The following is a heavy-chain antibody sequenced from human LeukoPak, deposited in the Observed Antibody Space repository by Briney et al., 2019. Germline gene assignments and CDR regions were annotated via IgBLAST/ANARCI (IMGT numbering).Heavy chain of an antibody. CDR1: GFTFSSYS. CDR2: ISSSSSTI. Sequence: PGGSLRLSCAASGFTFSSYSMNWVRQAPGKGLEWVSYISSSSSTIYYADSVKGRFTISRDNAKNSLYLQMNSLRAEDTAVYYCSTLSEENYWGQGTLVTVSS. V-gene: IGHV3-48*01. CDR3: STLSEENY. J-gene: IGHJ4*02. D-gene: IGHD1-14*01.